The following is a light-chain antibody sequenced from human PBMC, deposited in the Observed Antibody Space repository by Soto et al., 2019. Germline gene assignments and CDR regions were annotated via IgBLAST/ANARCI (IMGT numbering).Light chain of an antibody. CDR3: QQDGSSPRT. V-gene: IGKV3-20*01. CDR2: GAS. J-gene: IGKJ1*01. CDR1: PSVSSCC. Sequence: EIVLTQSPGTLSLSPGERATLSCRASPSVSSCCLAWYQQKPGKAPRLLIYGASSRATDIPDRFSGSGSGTDFTLTISRLEPEDFAVYYCQQDGSSPRTFGQGTKVEIK.